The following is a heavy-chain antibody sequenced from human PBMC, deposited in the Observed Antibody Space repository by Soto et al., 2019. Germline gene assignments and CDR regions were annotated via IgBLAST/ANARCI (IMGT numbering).Heavy chain of an antibody. CDR2: INHSGST. Sequence: YTVYGGNFRDHYCSCILKTTGKGLEWIGEINHSGSTNYNPSLKSRVTISVDTAKNQFSLKLSSVTAADTAVYYCARGPRIAARPSYQNPYYYYYGMDFWVQGTSDTVS. J-gene: IGHJ6*02. CDR1: GGNFRDHY. CDR3: ARGPRIAARPSYQNPYYYYYGMDF. D-gene: IGHD6-6*01. V-gene: IGHV4-34*01.